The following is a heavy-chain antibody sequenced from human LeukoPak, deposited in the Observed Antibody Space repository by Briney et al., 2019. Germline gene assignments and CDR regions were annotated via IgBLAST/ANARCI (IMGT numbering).Heavy chain of an antibody. CDR1: GYTFTSYG. CDR2: ISAYNGNT. CDR3: ARGRYGDYEFQPDY. D-gene: IGHD4-17*01. Sequence: ASVKVSCKASGYTFTSYGISWVRQAPGQGLEWMGWISAYNGNTNYAQKLQGRVTMTTDTPTSTAYMELRSLRSDDTAVYYCARGRYGDYEFQPDYWGQGTLVTVSS. V-gene: IGHV1-18*01. J-gene: IGHJ4*02.